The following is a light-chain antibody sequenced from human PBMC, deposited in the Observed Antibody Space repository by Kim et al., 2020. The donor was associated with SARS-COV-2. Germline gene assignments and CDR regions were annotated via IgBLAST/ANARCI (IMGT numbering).Light chain of an antibody. CDR2: GAS. Sequence: EIVLTQSPATLSLSPGERATLSCRASQSVRSYLTWYQQKPGQAPRLLIYGASTRATDIPARFSGGGSGTDFTLTISSLQSEDFAVYYCQQYHNWPFTFGPGTKVDIK. V-gene: IGKV3-15*01. CDR1: QSVRSY. J-gene: IGKJ3*01. CDR3: QQYHNWPFT.